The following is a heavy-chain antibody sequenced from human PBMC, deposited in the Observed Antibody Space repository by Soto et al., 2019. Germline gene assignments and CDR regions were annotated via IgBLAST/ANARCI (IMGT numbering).Heavy chain of an antibody. Sequence: QVQLVQSGAEVRKPGSSVKVSCKASADTFNTYILGWVRQAPGQGLEWMGRITPLLDVSNYAQTFQGRVTITAAKSTSTVYLALSSLRYAATAVYYCVLGHYYESWGQGTLVTVSS. D-gene: IGHD3-16*01. CDR1: ADTFNTYI. V-gene: IGHV1-69*02. CDR2: ITPLLDVS. J-gene: IGHJ4*02. CDR3: VLGHYYES.